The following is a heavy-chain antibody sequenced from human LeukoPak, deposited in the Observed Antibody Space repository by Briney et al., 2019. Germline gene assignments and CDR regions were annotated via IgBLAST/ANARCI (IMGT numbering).Heavy chain of an antibody. CDR1: GFTFSSYA. CDR2: ISYDGSNK. Sequence: GRSLRLSCAASGFTFSSYAMHWVRQAPGKGLEWVAVISYDGSNKYYADSVKGRFTISRDNSKNTLYLQMNSLRAEDTAVYYCAKGLYGDTFPNWFDPWGQGTLVTVSS. CDR3: AKGLYGDTFPNWFDP. V-gene: IGHV3-30-3*01. J-gene: IGHJ5*02. D-gene: IGHD2-21*01.